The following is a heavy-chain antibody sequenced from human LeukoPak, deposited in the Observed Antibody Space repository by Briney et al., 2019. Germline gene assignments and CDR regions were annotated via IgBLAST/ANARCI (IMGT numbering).Heavy chain of an antibody. CDR3: ARDIGSDYYYYMDV. D-gene: IGHD3-16*02. CDR2: INPNSGGA. V-gene: IGHV1-2*02. Sequence: ASVKVSCKASGYTFTGYYMHWVRQAPGQGLEWMGWINPNSGGANYAQKLQGRVTMTRDTSISTAYMELSRLRSDDTAVYYCARDIGSDYYYYMDVWGKGTTVTVSS. J-gene: IGHJ6*03. CDR1: GYTFTGYY.